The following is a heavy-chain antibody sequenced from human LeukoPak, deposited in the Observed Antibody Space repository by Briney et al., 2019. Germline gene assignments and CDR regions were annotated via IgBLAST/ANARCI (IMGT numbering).Heavy chain of an antibody. D-gene: IGHD3-10*01. CDR3: ARGPWVGRVRGVAFDY. V-gene: IGHV1-69*06. CDR1: GGTFSSYA. CDR2: IIPIFGTA. Sequence: ASVKVSCKASGGTFSSYAISWVRQAPGQGLEWMGGIIPIFGTANYAQKFQGRVTITADKSTSTAYMELSSLRSEDTAVYYCARGPWVGRVRGVAFDYWGQGTLVTVSS. J-gene: IGHJ4*02.